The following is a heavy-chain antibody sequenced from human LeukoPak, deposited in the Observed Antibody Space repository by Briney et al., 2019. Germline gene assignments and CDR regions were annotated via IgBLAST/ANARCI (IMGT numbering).Heavy chain of an antibody. CDR1: GFTFSSYE. D-gene: IGHD6-13*01. J-gene: IGHJ6*03. CDR2: ISSSGSTI. Sequence: GSLRLSCAASGFTFSSYEMNWVRQAPGKGLEWVSYISSSGSTIYYADSVKGRFTISRDNAKNSLYLQMNSLRAEDTAVYYCARWGYSSSWYLDYYYMDVWGKGTTVTVSS. V-gene: IGHV3-48*03. CDR3: ARWGYSSSWYLDYYYMDV.